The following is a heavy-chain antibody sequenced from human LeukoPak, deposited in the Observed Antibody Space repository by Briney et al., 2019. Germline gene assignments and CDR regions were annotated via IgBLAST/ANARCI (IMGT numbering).Heavy chain of an antibody. CDR3: AKDGGGSGWYGYYYYYMDV. CDR2: ISWNSGSI. V-gene: IGHV3-9*01. J-gene: IGHJ6*03. Sequence: GGSLRLSCAASGFTFDDYAMHWVRQAPGKGLEWVSGISWNSGSIGYADSVKGRFTISRDNAKNPLYLQMNSLKAEDTALYYCAKDGGGSGWYGYYYYYMDVWGKGTTVTVSS. CDR1: GFTFDDYA. D-gene: IGHD6-19*01.